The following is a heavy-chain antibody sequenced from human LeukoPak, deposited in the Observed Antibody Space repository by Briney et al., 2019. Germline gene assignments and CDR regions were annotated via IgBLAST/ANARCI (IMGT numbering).Heavy chain of an antibody. D-gene: IGHD3-16*01. V-gene: IGHV4-38-2*02. CDR1: GYSISSGYY. CDR3: ARRGEFSEFDY. Sequence: PSETLSLTCTVSGYSISSGYYWGWIRQPPGKGLEWIGSIYHSGSTYYNPSLKSRVTISVDTSKNQFSLKLSSVTAADTAVYYCARRGEFSEFDYWGQGTLVTVSS. J-gene: IGHJ4*02. CDR2: IYHSGST.